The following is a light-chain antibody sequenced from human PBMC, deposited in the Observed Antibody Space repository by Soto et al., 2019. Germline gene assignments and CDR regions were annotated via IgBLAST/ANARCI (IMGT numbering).Light chain of an antibody. CDR2: GAS. J-gene: IGKJ2*01. Sequence: EIVLTQSPGTLSLSPGERATLSCRASQRITNNFLAWFQQKPGLAPRLLIHGASTSASGVPDRFSGGGSGTDFVLTISRLAPEDFAVYYCQQYGRSPFTFGQGTKLQIK. CDR1: QRITNNF. CDR3: QQYGRSPFT. V-gene: IGKV3-20*01.